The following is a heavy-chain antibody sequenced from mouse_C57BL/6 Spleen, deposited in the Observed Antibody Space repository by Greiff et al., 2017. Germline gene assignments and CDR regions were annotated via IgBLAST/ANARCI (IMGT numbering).Heavy chain of an antibody. CDR1: GYTFTNYW. V-gene: IGHV1-63*01. J-gene: IGHJ3*01. Sequence: VMLVESGAELVRPGTSVKMSCKASGYTFTNYWIGWAKQRPGHGLEWIGDIYPGGGYTNYNEKFKGKATLTADTSSSTAYMQFSSLTSEDSAIYYCARGDFAYWGQGTLVTVSA. CDR3: ARGDFAY. CDR2: IYPGGGYT.